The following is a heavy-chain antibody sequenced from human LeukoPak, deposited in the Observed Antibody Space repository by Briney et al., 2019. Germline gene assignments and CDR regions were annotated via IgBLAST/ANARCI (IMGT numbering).Heavy chain of an antibody. CDR2: IYYSGST. Sequence: PSETLSLTCTVSGGSISSYYWSWIRQPPGKGLEWVGYIYYSGSTNYNPSLKSRVTISVDTSKHQFSLKLSSVTAADTAVYYCARAYDYVWGSYRSENWFDPWGQGTLVTVSS. J-gene: IGHJ5*02. CDR3: ARAYDYVWGSYRSENWFDP. V-gene: IGHV4-59*01. D-gene: IGHD3-16*02. CDR1: GGSISSYY.